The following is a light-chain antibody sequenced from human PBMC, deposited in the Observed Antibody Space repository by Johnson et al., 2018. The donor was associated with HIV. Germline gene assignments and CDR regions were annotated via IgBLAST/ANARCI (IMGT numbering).Light chain of an antibody. J-gene: IGLJ1*01. CDR3: GTWDSGLGAVYV. Sequence: QSVLTQPPSVSAAPGQKVTISCSGSSSDIGNNYVSWYQQFPGTAPKLLIYENNKRPSGIPDRFSGSKSGTSATLGITGLQTGDEADYYCGTWDSGLGAVYVFGPGTKVTVL. CDR1: SSDIGNNY. CDR2: ENN. V-gene: IGLV1-51*02.